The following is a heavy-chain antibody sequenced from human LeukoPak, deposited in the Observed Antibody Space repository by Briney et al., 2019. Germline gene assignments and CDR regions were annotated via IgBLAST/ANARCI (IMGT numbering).Heavy chain of an antibody. D-gene: IGHD3-10*01. J-gene: IGHJ4*02. CDR3: ARDEGVPTNWRFDY. V-gene: IGHV3-7*01. CDR2: IKQDGSDK. Sequence: GGSLRLSCAASGFSFSVLWMGWVRQLPGRGWQGVANIKQDGSDKNYVDAVRGRFTISRDNAKNSLFLQMNGLRAEDTAIYYCARDEGVPTNWRFDYWGQGTLVTVSS. CDR1: GFSFSVLW.